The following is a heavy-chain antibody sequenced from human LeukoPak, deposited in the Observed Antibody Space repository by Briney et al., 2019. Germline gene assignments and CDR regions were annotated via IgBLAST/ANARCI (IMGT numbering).Heavy chain of an antibody. CDR3: AIYSDTYYFDH. CDR2: IYPGDSDT. CDR1: GYSFTSSW. Sequence: GESLKISCKGSGYSFTSSWIGWVRQMPGKGLEWMGIIYPGDSDTRYSPSFQGQVTISADKSISTAYLQWSSLKASDTALYYCAIYSDTYYFDHWGQGTLVTVSS. V-gene: IGHV5-51*01. D-gene: IGHD1-26*01. J-gene: IGHJ4*02.